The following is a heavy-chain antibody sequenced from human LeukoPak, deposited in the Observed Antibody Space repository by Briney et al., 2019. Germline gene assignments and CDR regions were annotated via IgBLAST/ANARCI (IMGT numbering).Heavy chain of an antibody. CDR2: INHSGST. CDR3: ARGHRNVEVDYYYMDV. CDR1: GGSFSGYY. V-gene: IGHV4-34*01. J-gene: IGHJ6*03. Sequence: SETLSLTCAVYGGSFSGYYWSWIRQPPGKGLEWIGGINHSGSTNYNPSLKSRVTISVDTSKNQFSLKLSSVTAADTAVYYCARGHRNVEVDYYYMDVWCRETTFTVSS. D-gene: IGHD5-24*01.